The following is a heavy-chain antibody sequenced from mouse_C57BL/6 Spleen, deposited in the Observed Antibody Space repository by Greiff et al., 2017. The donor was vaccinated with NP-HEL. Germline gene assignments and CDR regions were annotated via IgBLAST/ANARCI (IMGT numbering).Heavy chain of an antibody. Sequence: ELKVEESEGGLVQPGSSMKLSCTASGFTFSDYYMAWVRQVPEKGLEWVANINYDGSSTYYLDSLKSRFIISRDNAKNILYLQMSSLKSEETATYYRARDKGYNVSRGYDMDYWGQGTTVTVSS. CDR3: ARDKGYNVSRGYDMDY. J-gene: IGHJ4*01. CDR1: GFTFSDYY. CDR2: INYDGSST. V-gene: IGHV5-16*01. D-gene: IGHD1-1*01.